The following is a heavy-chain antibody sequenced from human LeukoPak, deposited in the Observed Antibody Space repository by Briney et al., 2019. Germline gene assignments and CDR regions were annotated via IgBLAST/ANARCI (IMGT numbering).Heavy chain of an antibody. Sequence: GGSLRLSCVAAGFTFSNYYMSWVRQAPGKGLEWVANIKQDGSEKYYVASVKGRFTVSRDNAKNPLYLQMSSLRAEDTAVYYCARRAYGAFGIWGQGTMVTVSS. V-gene: IGHV3-7*01. CDR3: ARRAYGAFGI. J-gene: IGHJ3*02. CDR2: IKQDGSEK. D-gene: IGHD3-16*01. CDR1: GFTFSNYY.